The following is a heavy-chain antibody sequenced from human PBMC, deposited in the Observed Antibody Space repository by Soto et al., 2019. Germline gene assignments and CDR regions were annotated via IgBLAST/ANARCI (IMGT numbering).Heavy chain of an antibody. CDR1: GYTFTSYD. CDR2: MNPNSGNT. D-gene: IGHD3-10*01. Sequence: QVQLVQSGAEVKKPGASVKVSCKASGYTFTSYDINWVRKATGQGLEWMGWMNPNSGNTGDEQKLQGRVTMTSNTSISTAYLELSSLISEDTAVYYCARERSLRFDPWGQGTLVTVSS. CDR3: ARERSLRFDP. V-gene: IGHV1-8*01. J-gene: IGHJ5*02.